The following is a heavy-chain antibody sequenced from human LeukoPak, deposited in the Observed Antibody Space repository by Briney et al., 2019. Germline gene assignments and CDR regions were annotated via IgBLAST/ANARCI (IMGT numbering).Heavy chain of an antibody. D-gene: IGHD6-19*01. Sequence: SETLSLTCTVSGGSISSYYWSWIRQPAGKGLEWIGRIYTGGSTNYNPSLKSRVTMSVDTSKNQFSLKLSSVTAADTAVYYCARDISSGWYAPMDDAFDIWGQGTMVTVSS. V-gene: IGHV4-4*07. CDR2: IYTGGST. CDR1: GGSISSYY. CDR3: ARDISSGWYAPMDDAFDI. J-gene: IGHJ3*02.